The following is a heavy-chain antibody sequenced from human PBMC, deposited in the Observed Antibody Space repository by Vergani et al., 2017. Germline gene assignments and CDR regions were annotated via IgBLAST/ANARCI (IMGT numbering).Heavy chain of an antibody. CDR3: ARRSIRGDTAMVTSFDY. CDR1: GFTFSDYY. CDR2: ISSSSSYT. Sequence: QVQLVESGGGLVKPGGSLRLSCAASGFTFSDYYMSWIRQAPGKGLEWVSYISSSSSYTNYADSVKGRFTISRDNAKNSLYLQMNSLRAEDTAVYYCARRSIRGDTAMVTSFDYWGQGTLVTVSS. J-gene: IGHJ4*02. V-gene: IGHV3-11*05. D-gene: IGHD5-18*01.